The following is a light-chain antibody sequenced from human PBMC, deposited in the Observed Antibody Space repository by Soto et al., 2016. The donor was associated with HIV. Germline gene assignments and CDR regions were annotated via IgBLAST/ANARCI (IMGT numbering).Light chain of an antibody. CDR2: EDT. CDR1: ALPDQY. V-gene: IGLV3-25*03. J-gene: IGLJ1*01. Sequence: SYELTQPPSVSVSPGQTARITCSGDALPDQYVYWYHQKPGQAPVLVIYEDTERPSGIPERFSGSSSGTTPVTLTISGVQAEDEADYYCQSVNSNGTLYVFGTGTKVTIL. CDR3: QSVNSNGTLYV.